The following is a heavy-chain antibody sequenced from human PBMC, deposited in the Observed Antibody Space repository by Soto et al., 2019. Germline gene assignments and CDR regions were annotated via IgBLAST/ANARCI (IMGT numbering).Heavy chain of an antibody. CDR3: ARVWGNYDFWSGYSFDY. CDR2: IYYSGST. V-gene: IGHV4-31*03. Sequence: PSETLSLTCTVSGGSISSGGYYWSWIRQHPGKGPEWIGYIYYSGSTYYNPSLKSRVTISVDTSKNQFSLKLSSVTAADTAVYYCARVWGNYDFWSGYSFDYWGQGTLVTVSS. D-gene: IGHD3-3*01. CDR1: GGSISSGGYY. J-gene: IGHJ4*02.